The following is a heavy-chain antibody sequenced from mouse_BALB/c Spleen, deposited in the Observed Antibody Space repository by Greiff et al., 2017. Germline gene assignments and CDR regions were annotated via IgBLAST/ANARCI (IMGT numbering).Heavy chain of an antibody. CDR1: GYTFTDYN. J-gene: IGHJ3*01. D-gene: IGHD1-2*01. CDR3: AREGQLLRLDPFAY. CDR2: IYPYNGGT. V-gene: IGHV1S29*02. Sequence: VQLKESGPELVQPGASVKISCKASGYTFTDYNMHWVKQSHGKSLEWIGYIYPYNGGTGYNQKFKSKATLTVDNSSSTAYMELRSLTSEDSAVYYCAREGQLLRLDPFAYWGQGTLVTVSA.